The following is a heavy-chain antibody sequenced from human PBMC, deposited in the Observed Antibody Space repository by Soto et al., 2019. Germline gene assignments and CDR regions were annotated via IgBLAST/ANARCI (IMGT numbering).Heavy chain of an antibody. CDR3: AKDQAVEMATSPFDY. CDR2: ISYDGSNK. J-gene: IGHJ4*02. D-gene: IGHD5-12*01. Sequence: GGSLRLSCAASGFTFSSYGMHWVRQAPGKGLEWVAVISYDGSNKYYADSVKGRFTISRDNSKNTLYLQMNSLRAEDTAVYYCAKDQAVEMATSPFDYWGQGTLVTVSS. V-gene: IGHV3-30*18. CDR1: GFTFSSYG.